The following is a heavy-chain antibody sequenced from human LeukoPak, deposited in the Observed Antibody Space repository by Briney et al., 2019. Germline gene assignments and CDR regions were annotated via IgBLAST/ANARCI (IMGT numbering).Heavy chain of an antibody. CDR2: IYYSGST. CDR3: ARGGRLWYYGMDV. D-gene: IGHD4/OR15-4a*01. Sequence: PSQTLSLTCTVSGGSISSGGYYWSWIRQHPGKGLEWIGYIYYSGSTYYDPSLKSRVTISVDTSKNQFSLKLSSVTAADTAVYFCARGGRLWYYGMDVWGQGTTVTVSS. J-gene: IGHJ6*02. CDR1: GGSISSGGYY. V-gene: IGHV4-31*03.